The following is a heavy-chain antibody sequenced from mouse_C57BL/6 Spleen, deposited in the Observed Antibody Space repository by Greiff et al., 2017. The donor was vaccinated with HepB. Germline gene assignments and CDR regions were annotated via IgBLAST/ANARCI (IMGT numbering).Heavy chain of an antibody. D-gene: IGHD2-4*01. J-gene: IGHJ2*01. CDR2: IDPSDSET. CDR3: ARRADYEGNYFDY. V-gene: IGHV1-52*01. Sequence: QVQLQQPGAELVRPGSSVKLSCKASGYTFTSYWMHWVKQRPIQGLEWIGNIDPSDSETHYNQKFKDKATLTVDKSSSTAYMQLSSLTSEDSAVYYCARRADYEGNYFDYWGQGTTLTVSS. CDR1: GYTFTSYW.